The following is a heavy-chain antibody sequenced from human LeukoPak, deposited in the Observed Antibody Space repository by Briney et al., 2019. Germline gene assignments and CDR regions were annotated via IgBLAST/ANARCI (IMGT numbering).Heavy chain of an antibody. J-gene: IGHJ4*02. D-gene: IGHD4-23*01. CDR3: GVGNGGNY. V-gene: IGHV3-23*01. CDR1: GFTFSSYA. Sequence: GGSLRLSCAASGFTFSSYAMSWVRQSPGKGLEWLSAIDGNGASTYYAGSVKGRFTISRDNSKNTVYLQMNSLRAEDTAVYYCGVGNGGNYWGQGTLVTVSS. CDR2: IDGNGAST.